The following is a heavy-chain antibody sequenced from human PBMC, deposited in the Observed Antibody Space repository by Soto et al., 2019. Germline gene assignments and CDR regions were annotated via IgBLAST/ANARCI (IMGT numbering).Heavy chain of an antibody. V-gene: IGHV3-30*18. CDR3: AKDHDGGGGY. D-gene: IGHD4-17*01. CDR1: GFTFSSYG. CDR2: ISYDGSNK. Sequence: QVQLVESGGGVVQPGRSLRLSCAASGFTFSSYGMHWVRQAPGKGLEWVAVISYDGSNKYYADSVKGRFTISRDNSKNTLYLQMNSLRAEDTAVYYCAKDHDGGGGYWGQGTLVTVSS. J-gene: IGHJ4*02.